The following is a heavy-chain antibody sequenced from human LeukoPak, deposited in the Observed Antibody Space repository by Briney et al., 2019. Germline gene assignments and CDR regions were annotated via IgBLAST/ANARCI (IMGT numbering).Heavy chain of an antibody. CDR2: THWNDDD. Sequence: SGPTPLEPTQTLTPTCTFSGFSLSTSGVGVGWIRQPPGKALEWLAVTHWNDDDFYSSSLKSRLHITKHTSENQVVLTMTNMDPVDTATYYCAHRLAEGPTFDYWGQESLVTVSS. CDR1: GFSLSTSGVG. J-gene: IGHJ4*02. D-gene: IGHD2-21*01. V-gene: IGHV2-5*01. CDR3: AHRLAEGPTFDY.